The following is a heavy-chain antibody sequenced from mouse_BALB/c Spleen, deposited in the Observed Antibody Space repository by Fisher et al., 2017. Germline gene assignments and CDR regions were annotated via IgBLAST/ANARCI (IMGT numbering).Heavy chain of an antibody. J-gene: IGHJ1*01. D-gene: IGHD1-1*01. CDR3: ARYGSSPHWYFDV. Sequence: KFKGKATLTSDKSSSTAYMELSSLTSEDSAVYYCARYGSSPHWYFDVWGAGTTVTVSS. V-gene: IGHV1-80*01.